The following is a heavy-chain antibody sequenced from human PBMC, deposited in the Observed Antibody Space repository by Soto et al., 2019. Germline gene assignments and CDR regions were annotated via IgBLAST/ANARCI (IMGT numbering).Heavy chain of an antibody. D-gene: IGHD6-13*01. V-gene: IGHV3-23*01. CDR3: AKDLRYSSPPGWFDP. Sequence: GGSLRLSCAASGFTFSSYAMSWVRQAPGKGLEWVPAISGSGGSTYYADSVKGRFTISRDNSKNTLYLQMNSLRAEDTAVYYCAKDLRYSSPPGWFDPWGQGTLVTVSS. CDR2: ISGSGGST. CDR1: GFTFSSYA. J-gene: IGHJ5*02.